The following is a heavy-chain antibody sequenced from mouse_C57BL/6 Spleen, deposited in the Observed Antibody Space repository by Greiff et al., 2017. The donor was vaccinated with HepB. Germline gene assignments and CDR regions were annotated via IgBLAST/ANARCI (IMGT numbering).Heavy chain of an antibody. V-gene: IGHV5-4*03. J-gene: IGHJ2*01. CDR2: ISDGGSYT. Sequence: EVKLMESGGGLVKPGGSLKLSCAASGFTFSSYAMSWVRPTPEKRLEWVATISDGGSYTYYPDNVKGRFTISRDNANNNLYLQMSHLKSEDTAMYYCARAFDYWGQGTTLTVSS. CDR1: GFTFSSYA. CDR3: ARAFDY.